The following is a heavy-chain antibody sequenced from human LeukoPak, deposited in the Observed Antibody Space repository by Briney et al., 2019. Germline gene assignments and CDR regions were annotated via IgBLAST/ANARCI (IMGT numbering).Heavy chain of an antibody. V-gene: IGHV4-39*01. D-gene: IGHD2-15*01. Sequence: SETLSLTCTVSGGSISSDNYYWGWIRQPPGKGLEWIGSIYYSGTTYHNPSLKSRVTISVDTSKNQFSLKLSSVTAADTAVYYCARASPGYCSGGSCLFDYWGQGTLVTVSS. CDR2: IYYSGTT. J-gene: IGHJ4*02. CDR1: GGSISSDNYY. CDR3: ARASPGYCSGGSCLFDY.